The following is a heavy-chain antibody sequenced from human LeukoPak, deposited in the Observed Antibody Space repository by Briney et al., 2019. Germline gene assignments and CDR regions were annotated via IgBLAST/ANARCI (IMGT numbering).Heavy chain of an antibody. CDR1: GGSISSGGYY. Sequence: PSETLSLTCTVSGGSISSGGYYWSWIRQHPGKGLEWIGYIYYSGSTYYNPSLKSRVTISVDTSKNQFSLKLSSVTAADTAVYYCARGGSSCGNWFDPWGQGTLVTVSS. D-gene: IGHD6-13*01. V-gene: IGHV4-31*03. J-gene: IGHJ5*02. CDR2: IYYSGST. CDR3: ARGGSSCGNWFDP.